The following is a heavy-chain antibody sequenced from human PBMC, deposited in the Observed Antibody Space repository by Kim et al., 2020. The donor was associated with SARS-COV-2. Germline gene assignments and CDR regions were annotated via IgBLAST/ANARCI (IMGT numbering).Heavy chain of an antibody. CDR3: YTTVTVGCDY. D-gene: IGHD4-17*01. CDR2: GGT. J-gene: IGHJ4*02. Sequence: GGTNYARKFQSRVTMTRDASNSTAYMELSRLRSDDTAVYYCYTTVTVGCDYWGQGTLVTVSS. V-gene: IGHV1-2*02.